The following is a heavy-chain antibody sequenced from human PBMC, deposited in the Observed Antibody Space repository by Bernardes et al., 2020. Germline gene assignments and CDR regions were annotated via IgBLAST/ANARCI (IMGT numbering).Heavy chain of an antibody. CDR2: IYYSWST. V-gene: IGHV4-59*01. CDR3: ARGPQPVPRKTTYDYDYGMDV. J-gene: IGHJ6*02. CDR1: GGSISSYY. D-gene: IGHD6-13*01. Sequence: SETLSLTCTVSGGSISSYYWSWIRQPPGKVLEWIGYIYYSWSTNYNPSLKSRVTISVDTSKNQFSLKLSSVTAADTAVYYCARGPQPVPRKTTYDYDYGMDVWGQGTTVTVSS.